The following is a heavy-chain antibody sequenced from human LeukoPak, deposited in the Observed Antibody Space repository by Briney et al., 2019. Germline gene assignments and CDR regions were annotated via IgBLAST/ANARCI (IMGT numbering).Heavy chain of an antibody. V-gene: IGHV4-39*01. D-gene: IGHD6-13*01. J-gene: IGHJ4*02. CDR1: GGSISNNNYY. CDR2: IYYSGSP. CDR3: ARVGHLAAAGTYDY. Sequence: PSETLSLTCTVSGGSISNNNYYWAWIRQPPGKGLECIGSIYYSGSPYYNPSLKSRVTISVDTSKNQFSLKLSSVTAADTAVYYCARVGHLAAAGTYDYWGQGTLVTVSS.